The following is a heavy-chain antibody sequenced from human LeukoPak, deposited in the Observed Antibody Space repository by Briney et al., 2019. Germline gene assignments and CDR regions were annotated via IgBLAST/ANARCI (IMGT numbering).Heavy chain of an antibody. CDR3: ARETGYSTSWYAYYFDY. J-gene: IGHJ4*02. V-gene: IGHV3-30*14. CDR1: RFTFSNYA. D-gene: IGHD6-13*01. Sequence: GGSLRLSCAASRFTFSNYAMHWVRQAPGKGLEWVAVISYDGSNKYYADSVKGRFTISRDNSKNTLYLQMNSLRVEDTAMYYCARETGYSTSWYAYYFDYWGQGTLVTVAS. CDR2: ISYDGSNK.